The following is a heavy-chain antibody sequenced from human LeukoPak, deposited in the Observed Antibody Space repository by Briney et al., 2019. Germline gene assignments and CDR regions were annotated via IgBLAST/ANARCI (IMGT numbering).Heavy chain of an antibody. CDR1: GYTLTGLY. D-gene: IGHD5-12*01. CDR2: FDPEDGET. CDR3: ATVAVAPYYGMDV. Sequence: ASVKVSCKASGYTLTGLYMHWVRQAPGQGLEWMGGFDPEDGETIYAQKFQGRVTMTEDTSTDTAYMELSSLRSEDTAVCYCATVAVAPYYGMDVWGQGTTVTVSS. V-gene: IGHV1-24*01. J-gene: IGHJ6*02.